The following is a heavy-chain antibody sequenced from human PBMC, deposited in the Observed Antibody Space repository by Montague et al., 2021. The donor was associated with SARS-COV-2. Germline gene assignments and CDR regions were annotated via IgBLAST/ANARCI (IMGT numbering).Heavy chain of an antibody. J-gene: IGHJ5*02. Sequence: SLRLSCAASGFTFSSYAMHWVRQAPGKGLEWVAVIWYDGSNKYYADSVKGRFTISRDNSKNTLYLQMNSPRAEDTAVYYCAKSVEPYGDYVGWFDPWGQGTLVTVSS. CDR1: GFTFSSYA. CDR2: IWYDGSNK. D-gene: IGHD4-17*01. CDR3: AKSVEPYGDYVGWFDP. V-gene: IGHV3-33*06.